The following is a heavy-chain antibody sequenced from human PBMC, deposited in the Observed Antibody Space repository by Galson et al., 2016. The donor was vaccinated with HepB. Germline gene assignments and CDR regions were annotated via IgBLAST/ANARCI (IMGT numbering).Heavy chain of an antibody. V-gene: IGHV3-23*01. D-gene: IGHD3-10*01. CDR1: QFTFSSYA. J-gene: IGHJ6*02. CDR2: IKESGERT. CDR3: AKHRGSGSPFYYGMDV. Sequence: SLRLSCAASQFTFSSYAMSWVRQGPGKGLEWLSVIKESGERTFYADSVRGRFTISRDNSKNTVYLHMNNLRAEDTALYYCAKHRGSGSPFYYGMDVWGRGTTVTVSS.